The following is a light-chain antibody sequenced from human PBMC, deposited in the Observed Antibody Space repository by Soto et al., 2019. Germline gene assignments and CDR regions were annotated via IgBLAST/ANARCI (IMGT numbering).Light chain of an antibody. CDR1: QSVKTF. V-gene: IGKV3-11*01. Sequence: EIVLTQSPATLSLSPGERATLSFRASQSVKTFLVWYQQRPGQAPRLLIYDASHRAAGIPARFSGSGFGTDFTLTISSLEPEDAAVYYCQQRSNWPPITFGQGTRLQI. CDR3: QQRSNWPPIT. J-gene: IGKJ5*01. CDR2: DAS.